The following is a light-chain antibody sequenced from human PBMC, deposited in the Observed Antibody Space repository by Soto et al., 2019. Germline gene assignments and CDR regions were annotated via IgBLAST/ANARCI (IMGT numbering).Light chain of an antibody. J-gene: IGKJ5*01. CDR2: AAS. CDR3: QQYGFSPIS. V-gene: IGKV3D-15*01. Sequence: EIVISQSPATLSVSPGERATLSCRASHDVTTYLAWYQQKSGQAPRLLIYAASTRATGIPDRFSGSGSGPEYTLTISRLEPEDFAVYSCQQYGFSPISFGQGTRLKIK. CDR1: HDVTTY.